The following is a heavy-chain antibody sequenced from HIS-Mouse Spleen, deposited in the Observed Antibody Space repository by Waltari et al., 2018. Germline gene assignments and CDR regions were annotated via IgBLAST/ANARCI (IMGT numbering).Heavy chain of an antibody. CDR3: ARDGQADYYDSSVDY. V-gene: IGHV4-38-2*02. Sequence: QVQLQESGPGLVKPSETLSLTCTVSGYSINSGYYWGWIRQPPGKGLEWIGSIYHSGSTYYNPSLKSRVTISVDTSKNQFSLKLSSVTAADTAVYYCARDGQADYYDSSVDYWGQGTLVTVSS. J-gene: IGHJ4*02. CDR2: IYHSGST. D-gene: IGHD3-22*01. CDR1: GYSINSGYY.